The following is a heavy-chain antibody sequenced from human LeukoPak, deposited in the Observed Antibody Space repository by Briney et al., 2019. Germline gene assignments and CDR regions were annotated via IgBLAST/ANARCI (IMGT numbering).Heavy chain of an antibody. V-gene: IGHV3-64D*06. CDR2: ISDNGGMT. CDR3: YVSGWTEDIDN. D-gene: IGHD6-19*01. CDR1: GITFSSHA. J-gene: IGHJ4*02. Sequence: GGSLRLSCSASGITFSSHAMHWVRQAPGKGLEYVSAISDNGGMTFYADSVKGRFTISRDNSKNTLYLHMSILRGEDTAVYYCYVSGWTEDIDNWGQGTLVTVSS.